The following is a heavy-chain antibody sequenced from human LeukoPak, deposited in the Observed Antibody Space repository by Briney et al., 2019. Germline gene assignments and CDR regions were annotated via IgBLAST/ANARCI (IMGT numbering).Heavy chain of an antibody. CDR3: ARRENYFGSGTSYYFDY. Sequence: SETLSLTCAVYGGSFSGYYWSWIRQPPGKGLEWIGEINHSGSTNYNPSLKSRVTISVDTPKNQFSLKLSSVTAADTAVYYCARRENYFGSGTSYYFDYWGQGTLVAVSS. D-gene: IGHD3-10*01. CDR1: GGSFSGYY. J-gene: IGHJ4*02. CDR2: INHSGST. V-gene: IGHV4-34*01.